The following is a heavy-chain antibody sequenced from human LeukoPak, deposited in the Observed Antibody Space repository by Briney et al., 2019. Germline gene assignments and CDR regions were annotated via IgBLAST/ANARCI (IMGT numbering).Heavy chain of an antibody. Sequence: GGTLRLSCAASGFTFSSYGMSWVRQAPGKGLERVSAISGSGGSTYYADSVKGRFTISRDNSKNTLYLQMNSLRAEDMALYYCAKARHRYSSSSYFDYWGQGTLVTVSS. CDR1: GFTFSSYG. D-gene: IGHD6-6*01. V-gene: IGHV3-23*01. J-gene: IGHJ4*02. CDR2: ISGSGGST. CDR3: AKARHRYSSSSYFDY.